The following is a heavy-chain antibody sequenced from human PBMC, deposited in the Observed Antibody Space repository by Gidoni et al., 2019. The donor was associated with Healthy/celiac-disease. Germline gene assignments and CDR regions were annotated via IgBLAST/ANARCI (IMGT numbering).Heavy chain of an antibody. J-gene: IGHJ4*02. V-gene: IGHV1-46*03. CDR3: ARVAVAGDSGDY. CDR1: GYTFTSYY. Sequence: QVQLVQSGAEVKKPGASVKVSGKASGYTFTSYYMHWVRQAPGQGLEWMGIINPSGGSTSYAQQFQGRVTMTRDTSTSTVYMELSSLRSEDTAVYYCARVAVAGDSGDYWGQGTLVTVSS. D-gene: IGHD6-19*01. CDR2: INPSGGST.